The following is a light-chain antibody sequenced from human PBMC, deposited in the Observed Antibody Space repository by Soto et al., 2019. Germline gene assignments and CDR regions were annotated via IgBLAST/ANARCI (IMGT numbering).Light chain of an antibody. Sequence: DVQMTQSPSSLSASVGDRVTITCQASHDIGTYLNWYQHKPGKAPKLLIFATSHLATGVPARFSGSGSDTYFTFTITNLQAEDFATYYCQQFDSVPLTFGGGTHVEI. CDR1: HDIGTY. CDR3: QQFDSVPLT. V-gene: IGKV1-33*01. J-gene: IGKJ4*01. CDR2: ATS.